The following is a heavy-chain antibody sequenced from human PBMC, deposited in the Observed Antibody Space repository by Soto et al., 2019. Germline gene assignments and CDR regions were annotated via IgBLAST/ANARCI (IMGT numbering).Heavy chain of an antibody. Sequence: EVQLVESGGGLVQPGGSLRLSCAASGFTFSSYWMHRVRQVPGKGLVWISRISNDGSTTGYADSVRGRFSISRDNAKNTVYLQMNSLRAEDTAVYYCVRDYTTVTLFDYWGQGTLVTVSS. CDR2: ISNDGSTT. CDR3: VRDYTTVTLFDY. D-gene: IGHD4-17*01. CDR1: GFTFSSYW. J-gene: IGHJ4*02. V-gene: IGHV3-74*01.